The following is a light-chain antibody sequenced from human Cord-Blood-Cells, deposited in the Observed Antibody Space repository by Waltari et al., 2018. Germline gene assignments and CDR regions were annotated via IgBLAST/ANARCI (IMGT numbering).Light chain of an antibody. V-gene: IGLV6-57*01. CDR1: SGSIASNY. CDR3: QSYDSSNQV. Sequence: NFMLTQPHSVSESPGKTVTISCTRSSGSIASNYVQWYQQRPGSSPTTVIYEDNRRPSGVPDRCSGSIDSSSNSASLTISGLKTEDEADYYCQSYDSSNQVFGGGTKLTVL. J-gene: IGLJ2*01. CDR2: EDN.